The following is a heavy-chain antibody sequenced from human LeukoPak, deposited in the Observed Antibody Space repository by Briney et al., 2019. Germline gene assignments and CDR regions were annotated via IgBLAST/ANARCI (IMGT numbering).Heavy chain of an antibody. CDR3: ARVVDAGYGPFFDY. D-gene: IGHD5-18*01. J-gene: IGHJ4*02. CDR2: IYYSGST. Sequence: PSQTLSLTCTVSGGSISSYYWSWIRQPPGKGLEWTGYIYYSGSTNYNPSLKSRVTISVDTSKNQFSLKLSSVTAADTAVYYCARVVDAGYGPFFDYWGQGTLVTVSS. V-gene: IGHV4-59*01. CDR1: GGSISSYY.